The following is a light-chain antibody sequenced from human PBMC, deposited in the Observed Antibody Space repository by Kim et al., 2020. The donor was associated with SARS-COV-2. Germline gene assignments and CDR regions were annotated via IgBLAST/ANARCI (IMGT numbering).Light chain of an antibody. CDR2: AAS. CDR1: QNISSY. V-gene: IGKV1-8*01. J-gene: IGKJ1*01. Sequence: AIRVTQSPSSLSASTGNRVTITCRASQNISSYLAWYQQKPGKAPNLLIYAASTLQSGVPSRFSGSGSGTDFSLTISCLQSDDFATYYCQQYYTYPWTFGQGTKLEI. CDR3: QQYYTYPWT.